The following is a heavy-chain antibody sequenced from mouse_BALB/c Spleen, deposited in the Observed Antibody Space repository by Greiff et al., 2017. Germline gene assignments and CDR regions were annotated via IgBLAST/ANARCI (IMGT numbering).Heavy chain of an antibody. CDR1: GYTFTDYA. D-gene: IGHD2-1*01. J-gene: IGHJ2*01. CDR3: ARSGNSYYFDY. V-gene: IGHV1-67*01. CDR2: ISTYYGNT. Sequence: QVQLQQSGPELVRPGVSVKISCKGSGYTFTDYAMHWVKQSHAKSLEWIGVISTYYGNTNYNQKFKGKATMTVDKSSSTAYMELARLTSEDSAIYYCARSGNSYYFDYWGQGTTLTVSS.